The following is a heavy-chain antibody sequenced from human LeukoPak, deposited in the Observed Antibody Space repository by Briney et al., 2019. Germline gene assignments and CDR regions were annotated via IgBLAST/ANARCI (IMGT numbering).Heavy chain of an antibody. V-gene: IGHV1-18*01. CDR2: ISAYNGNT. CDR3: ARLPHYDFWSGYTKVFDY. J-gene: IGHJ4*02. CDR1: GYTFTSYG. D-gene: IGHD3-3*01. Sequence: ASVKVSCKASGYTFTSYGTSWVRQAPGQGLEWMGWISAYNGNTNYAQKLQGRVTMTTDTSTSTAYMELRSLRSDDTAVYYCARLPHYDFWSGYTKVFDYWGQGTLVTVSS.